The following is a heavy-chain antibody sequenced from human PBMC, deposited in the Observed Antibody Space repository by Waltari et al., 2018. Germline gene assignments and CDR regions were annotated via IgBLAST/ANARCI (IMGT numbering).Heavy chain of an antibody. CDR2: RSSDGTKK. CDR3: ARARLIVAGVGDF. J-gene: IGHJ4*02. CDR1: GFTLSSYA. Sequence: QVQLVESGGGVVQPGKSLTLSCAASGFTLSSYAMHWVRQAPGNGLEGMSARSSDGTKKYYGASVRGRFTVSRDNSKNTLFLQMNSLRPDDTAIYFWARARLIVAGVGDFWGQGTRVAVS. V-gene: IGHV3-30-3*01. D-gene: IGHD6-19*01.